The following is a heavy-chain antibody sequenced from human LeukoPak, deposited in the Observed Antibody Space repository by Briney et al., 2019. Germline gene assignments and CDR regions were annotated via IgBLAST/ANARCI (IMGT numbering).Heavy chain of an antibody. V-gene: IGHV3-30*02. CDR3: ARLAAKVVPAADGFDY. D-gene: IGHD2-2*01. J-gene: IGHJ4*02. Sequence: GGSLRLSCAASGFTFSNYAMHWVRQAPGRWLDWVAFIRYDGSNKYYADSVKGRFTISRDNSKNTLYLQMNSLRAEDTAVYYCARLAAKVVPAADGFDYWGQGTLVTVSS. CDR2: IRYDGSNK. CDR1: GFTFSNYA.